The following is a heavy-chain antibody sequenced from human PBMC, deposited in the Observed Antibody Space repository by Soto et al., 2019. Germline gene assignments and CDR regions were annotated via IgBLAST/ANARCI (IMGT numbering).Heavy chain of an antibody. CDR3: ARTTWGLWYSSSWSQSHQFDS. CDR1: GDSVSSNSAA. CDR2: TYYRSKWYN. V-gene: IGHV6-1*01. Sequence: PSQTLSLTCAISGDSVSSNSAAWNWIRQSPSRGLEWLGRTYYRSKWYNDYAVSVKSRITINPDTSKNQFSLQLNSVTPEDTAVYYCARTTWGLWYSSSWSQSHQFDSWGQGTLVTVSS. J-gene: IGHJ4*02. D-gene: IGHD6-13*01.